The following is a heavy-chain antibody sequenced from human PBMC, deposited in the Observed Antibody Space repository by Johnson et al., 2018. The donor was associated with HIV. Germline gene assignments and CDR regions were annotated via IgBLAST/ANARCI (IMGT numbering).Heavy chain of an antibody. CDR3: ATSTASDAFDI. V-gene: IGHV3-33*08. CDR2: IWYDGSKT. CDR1: GFTFSSYA. D-gene: IGHD1-1*01. Sequence: QVQLVESGGGVVQPGRSLRLSCAASGFTFSSYAMHWVRQAPGKGLEWVAVIWYDGSKTYYGDYVKGRFTISRDNSKNTLYLQMNSLRAEDTAVYYCATSTASDAFDIWGQGTMVTVSS. J-gene: IGHJ3*02.